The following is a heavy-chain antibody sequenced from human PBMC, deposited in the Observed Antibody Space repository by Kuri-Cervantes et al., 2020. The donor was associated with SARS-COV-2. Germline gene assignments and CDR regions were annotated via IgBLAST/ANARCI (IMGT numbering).Heavy chain of an antibody. J-gene: IGHJ4*02. D-gene: IGHD3-10*01. V-gene: IGHV1-2*04. Sequence: ASVKVSCKASGYTFTDYYMHWVRQAPGQGLEWMGWINPNSGGTNYAQKFQGWVAMTRDTSLSTAYMGLGRLRSDDTAVYYRARGEGVRGLMVLFQWRGAGPLDFWGQGTLVTVSS. CDR3: ARGEGVRGLMVLFQWRGAGPLDF. CDR2: INPNSGGT. CDR1: GYTFTDYY.